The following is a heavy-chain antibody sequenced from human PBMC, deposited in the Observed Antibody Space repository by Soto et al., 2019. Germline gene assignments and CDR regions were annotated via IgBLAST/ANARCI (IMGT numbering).Heavy chain of an antibody. Sequence: PGRSLRLSCAGSGFTFSSYAMTWVRQAPGKGLEWVSTVSGDTGNTHYADSVKGRFTISRDNSKNTLYLQMSGLRAEDTAVYYCAKHMYSTTPAAFDFCSQGTLVTVX. CDR2: VSGDTGNT. D-gene: IGHD2-21*01. CDR3: AKHMYSTTPAAFDF. CDR1: GFTFSSYA. J-gene: IGHJ4*02. V-gene: IGHV3-23*01.